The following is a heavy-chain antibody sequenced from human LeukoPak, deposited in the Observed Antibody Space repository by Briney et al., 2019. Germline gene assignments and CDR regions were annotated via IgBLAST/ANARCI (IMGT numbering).Heavy chain of an antibody. J-gene: IGHJ4*02. CDR1: EFTFFTYS. V-gene: IGHV3-7*01. CDR3: ARGVSHAN. CDR2: IKQDGSEK. Sequence: GGSLRLSCAASEFTFFTYSMSWVRQAPGKGLEWVANIKQDGSEKYYVDSVKGRFTISRDNAKNSLYLQMNSLRVEDTAVYFCARGVSHANWGQGTLVTVSS.